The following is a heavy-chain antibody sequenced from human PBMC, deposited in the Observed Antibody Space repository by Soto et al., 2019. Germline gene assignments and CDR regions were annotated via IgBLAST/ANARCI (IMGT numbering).Heavy chain of an antibody. V-gene: IGHV4-59*01. Sequence: SANLSLTCTVSGGSISSYYWSWIRQPPGKGQEWIGYIYYSGRTNYNPSLNSRVTISVDPSKNQFSLKLSSVTAADSAVYYCARGYRSSTICYNWDNCCEPWGQGTLVPVSS. CDR1: GGSISSYY. J-gene: IGHJ5*02. CDR2: IYYSGRT. D-gene: IGHD2-2*02. CDR3: ARGYRSSTICYNWDNCCEP.